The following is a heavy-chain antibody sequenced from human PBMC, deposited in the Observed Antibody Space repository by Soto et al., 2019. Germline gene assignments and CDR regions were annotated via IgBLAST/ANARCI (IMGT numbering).Heavy chain of an antibody. CDR3: AKGRGYSGSPPDF. CDR1: GFTFSSYG. V-gene: IGHV3-30*18. Sequence: QVQLVESGGGVVQPGRSLRLSCAASGFTFSSYGMHWVRQAPGKGLEWVAVISYDGSNKYYADSVKGRFTISRDNSKNTRYLQMNSLRAEDTAVYYCAKGRGYSGSPPDFWGQGTLVTVSS. D-gene: IGHD5-12*01. J-gene: IGHJ4*02. CDR2: ISYDGSNK.